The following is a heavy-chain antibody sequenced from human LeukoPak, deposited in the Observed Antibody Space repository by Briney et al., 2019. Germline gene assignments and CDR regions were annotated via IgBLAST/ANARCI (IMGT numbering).Heavy chain of an antibody. Sequence: SETLSLTCTVSGGSISSYYWSWIRQPPGKGLEWIGYIYYSGSTNYNPSLKSRVTISVDTSKNQFSLKLSSVTAADTAVYYCARDLTPAYYDFWSGYYTGSNAFDIWGQGTMVTVSS. D-gene: IGHD3-3*01. J-gene: IGHJ3*02. V-gene: IGHV4-59*12. CDR3: ARDLTPAYYDFWSGYYTGSNAFDI. CDR1: GGSISSYY. CDR2: IYYSGST.